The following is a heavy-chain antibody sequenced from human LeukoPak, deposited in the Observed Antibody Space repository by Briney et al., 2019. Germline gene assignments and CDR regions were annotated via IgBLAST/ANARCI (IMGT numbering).Heavy chain of an antibody. Sequence: KPGASVKVSCKASGYTFTSDNINWVRQATGQGLEWMGWMNPNSGNTGYAQKFQGRVTITRDTSASTAYMELSSLRSEDTAVYYCARDSEYSNYYGMDVWGQGTTVTVSS. D-gene: IGHD4-11*01. J-gene: IGHJ6*02. CDR2: MNPNSGNT. CDR1: GYTFTSDN. V-gene: IGHV1-8*01. CDR3: ARDSEYSNYYGMDV.